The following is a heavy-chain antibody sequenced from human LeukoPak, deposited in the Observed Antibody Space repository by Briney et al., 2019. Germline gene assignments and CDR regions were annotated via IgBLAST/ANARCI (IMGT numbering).Heavy chain of an antibody. CDR3: ARGYYYDSSGYSDEDTYYFDY. Sequence: GGSLRLSCAASGFTFSSYGMHWVRHAPGKGLEWGAVIGYDGSNKDYADSVKGLFTIPRDNSKNTLYLQMNSLRAEDTAVYYCARGYYYDSSGYSDEDTYYFDYWGQGTLVTVSS. D-gene: IGHD3-22*01. J-gene: IGHJ4*02. CDR1: GFTFSSYG. CDR2: IGYDGSNK. V-gene: IGHV3-33*01.